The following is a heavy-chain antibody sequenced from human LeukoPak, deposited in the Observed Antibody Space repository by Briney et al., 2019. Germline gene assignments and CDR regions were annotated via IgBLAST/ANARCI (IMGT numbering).Heavy chain of an antibody. Sequence: GGSLRLSCAASGFTFSDYSMNWVRQAPGKGLEWISYVGISSGNTKYADSVKGRFTISRDNARNSLYLHMNSLRADDTAVYYCARGKRRFDSWGQGTLVTVSS. V-gene: IGHV3-48*04. J-gene: IGHJ4*02. CDR2: VGISSGNT. CDR1: GFTFSDYS. CDR3: ARGKRRFDS.